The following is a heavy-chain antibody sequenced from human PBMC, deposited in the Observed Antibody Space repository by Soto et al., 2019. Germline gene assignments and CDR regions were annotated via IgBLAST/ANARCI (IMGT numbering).Heavy chain of an antibody. CDR1: GYTFTDLY. D-gene: IGHD2-8*02. CDR3: ARDNSGPLDF. Sequence: ASVKVSCKPSGYTFTDLYIHWVRQAPGLGLEWMGWIDPNSGGSRKTQKFQGSLTMTRDTSTSTVYMELSSLRSDDTAVYYCARDNSGPLDFWGQGTLVTVSS. J-gene: IGHJ4*02. V-gene: IGHV1-2*02. CDR2: IDPNSGGS.